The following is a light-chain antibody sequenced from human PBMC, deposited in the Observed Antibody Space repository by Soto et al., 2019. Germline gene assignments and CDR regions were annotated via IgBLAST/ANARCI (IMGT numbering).Light chain of an antibody. CDR2: DAS. CDR1: QSVSSY. V-gene: IGKV3-11*01. Sequence: EIVLTQSPATLSLSPGERATLYCRASQSVSSYLAWYQQKPGQAPRLLIYDASNMATGIPARFSGSGSGTDFTLTISSLEPDDLAVYYCQQRSDWPSTFGGGTKVQIK. J-gene: IGKJ4*01. CDR3: QQRSDWPST.